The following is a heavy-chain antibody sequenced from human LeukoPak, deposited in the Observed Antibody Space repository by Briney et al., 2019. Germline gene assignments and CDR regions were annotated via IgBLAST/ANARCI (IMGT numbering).Heavy chain of an antibody. CDR2: IYYSGST. CDR3: ARQGAAPHLYYFDY. J-gene: IGHJ4*02. Sequence: SETLSLTCTVSGGSISSSSYYWGWIRQPPGKGLEWIGSIYYSGSTYYNPSLKSRVTISVDTSKNQFSLKLSSVTAADTAVYYCARQGAAPHLYYFDYWGQGTLVTVSS. D-gene: IGHD6-6*01. CDR1: GGSISSSSYY. V-gene: IGHV4-39*01.